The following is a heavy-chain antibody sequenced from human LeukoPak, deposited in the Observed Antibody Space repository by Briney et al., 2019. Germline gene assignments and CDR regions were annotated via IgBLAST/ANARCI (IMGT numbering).Heavy chain of an antibody. Sequence: SQTLSLTCTVSGGSIRSGAYFWSWIRQRPGMGLEWIRYIHYSGSAYYNPSLKSRITVSVDTTKNQFSLKLSSVTTADTAVYYCARERDSNYYDSRGYSDAFDIWGQGTMVTVSS. D-gene: IGHD3-22*01. CDR2: IHYSGSA. CDR1: GGSIRSGAYF. V-gene: IGHV4-31*03. J-gene: IGHJ3*02. CDR3: ARERDSNYYDSRGYSDAFDI.